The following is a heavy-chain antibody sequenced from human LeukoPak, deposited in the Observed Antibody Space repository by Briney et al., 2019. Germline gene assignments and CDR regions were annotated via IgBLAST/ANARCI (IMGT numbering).Heavy chain of an antibody. Sequence: KTSQILSLTCAISGESVSSNSAAWNWIRQSPSRGLEWLGRTYYRSKWHNDYAVSAKSRISLNSDTSKNQLSLQLNSVTPEDTAVYYCARDRGPVGSGYYYNWFDSWGQGILVTVSS. CDR1: GESVSSNSAA. CDR3: ARDRGPVGSGYYYNWFDS. V-gene: IGHV6-1*01. D-gene: IGHD3-22*01. CDR2: TYYRSKWHN. J-gene: IGHJ5*01.